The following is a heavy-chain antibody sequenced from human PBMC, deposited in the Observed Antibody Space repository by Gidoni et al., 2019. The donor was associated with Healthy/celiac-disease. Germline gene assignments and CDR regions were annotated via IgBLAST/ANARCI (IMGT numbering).Heavy chain of an antibody. CDR2: ISGSGGST. V-gene: IGHV3-23*01. CDR3: ATGTKDSSGCG. J-gene: IGHJ4*02. D-gene: IGHD3-22*01. Sequence: EVQLLESGGGLVQPGGSLRLSCAASGFPFSSYAMSWVRQAPGKGLEWVSAISGSGGSTYYADSVKGRFTISRDNSKNTLYLQMNSLRAEDTAVYYCATGTKDSSGCGWGQGTLVTVSS. CDR1: GFPFSSYA.